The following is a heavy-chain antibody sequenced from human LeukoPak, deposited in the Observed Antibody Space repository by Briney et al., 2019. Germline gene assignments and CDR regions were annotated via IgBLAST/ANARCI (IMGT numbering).Heavy chain of an antibody. Sequence: ASVKVSCKASGYTFTGYYMHWVRQAPGQGLEWMGWINPNSGGTNYAQKLQGRVTMTTDTSTSTAYMELRSLRSDDTAVYYCARDGYCSSTSCPVNLYYYYGMDVWGQGTTVTVSS. CDR1: GYTFTGYY. J-gene: IGHJ6*02. CDR3: ARDGYCSSTSCPVNLYYYYGMDV. CDR2: INPNSGGT. V-gene: IGHV1-2*02. D-gene: IGHD2-2*03.